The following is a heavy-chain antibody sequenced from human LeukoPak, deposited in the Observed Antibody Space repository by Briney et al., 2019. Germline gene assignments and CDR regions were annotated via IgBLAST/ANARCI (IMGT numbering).Heavy chain of an antibody. V-gene: IGHV3-30*02. Sequence: PGGSLRLSCAASGFTFSSYGIHWVRQAPGKGLEWVAFIRYDGSNKKYADSVKGRFTISRDNSKNTLYLQMNRLRADDTAVYYCAKDFRWSFDYWGQGTLVTVSS. J-gene: IGHJ4*02. CDR2: IRYDGSNK. D-gene: IGHD2-8*01. CDR1: GFTFSSYG. CDR3: AKDFRWSFDY.